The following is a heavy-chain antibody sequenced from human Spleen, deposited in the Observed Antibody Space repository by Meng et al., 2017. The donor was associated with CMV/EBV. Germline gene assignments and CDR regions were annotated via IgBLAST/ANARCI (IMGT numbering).Heavy chain of an antibody. D-gene: IGHD1-26*01. J-gene: IGHJ4*02. V-gene: IGHV3-9*01. CDR3: ARDSSGSYYFDY. CDR2: ISWNSAGK. Sequence: WIRQPPGKGLEWVSGISWNSAGKGYADSVKGRFTISRDNAKNSLYLEMNSLRAEDTAVYYCARDSSGSYYFDYWGQGTLVTVSS.